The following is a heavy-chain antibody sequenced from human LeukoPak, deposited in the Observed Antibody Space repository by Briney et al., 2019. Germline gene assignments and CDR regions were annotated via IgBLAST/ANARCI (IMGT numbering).Heavy chain of an antibody. Sequence: QPGRSPRLSPAASRFTVSSNYMRAVRQTPRKRLERVSVIYSGGSTYYADSATGRFTLSRDNSKNTLSLQMNSLRPEDTAVYYSAGTVTIESNYYDYMDVWGKGTTVTISS. CDR3: AGTVTIESNYYDYMDV. D-gene: IGHD4-17*01. CDR2: IYSGGST. CDR1: RFTVSSNY. V-gene: IGHV3-53*01. J-gene: IGHJ6*03.